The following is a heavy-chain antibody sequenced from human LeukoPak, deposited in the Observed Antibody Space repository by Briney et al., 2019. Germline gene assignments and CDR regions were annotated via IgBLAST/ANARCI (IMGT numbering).Heavy chain of an antibody. D-gene: IGHD5-12*01. Sequence: PGRSLRLSCAASGFTFSSYGMHWVRQAPGKGLEWVAIIWYDGSNKYYAYSVKGRFTISGDNSKNTLYLQMNSLRAEDTAVYYCARDREGYSGYDRGFDYWGQGTLVTVSS. J-gene: IGHJ4*02. CDR1: GFTFSSYG. CDR3: ARDREGYSGYDRGFDY. CDR2: IWYDGSNK. V-gene: IGHV3-33*01.